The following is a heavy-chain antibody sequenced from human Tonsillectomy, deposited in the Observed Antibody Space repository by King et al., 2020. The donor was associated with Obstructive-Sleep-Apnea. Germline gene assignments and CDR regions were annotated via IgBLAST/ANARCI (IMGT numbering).Heavy chain of an antibody. CDR3: AKMLAGGNSGFDY. D-gene: IGHD4-23*01. Sequence: VQLVESGGGLVQPGGSLRLSCAASGFTFSSYAVTWVRQAPGKGLEWVSGMSGIGGSTYYADSVKGRFTLSRDNSKNTLYLQMNSLRAEDTAVYYCAKMLAGGNSGFDYWGQGTLVTVSS. J-gene: IGHJ4*02. CDR1: GFTFSSYA. CDR2: MSGIGGST. V-gene: IGHV3-23*04.